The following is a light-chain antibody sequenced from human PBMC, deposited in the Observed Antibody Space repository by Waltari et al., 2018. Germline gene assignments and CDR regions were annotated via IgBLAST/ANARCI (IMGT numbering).Light chain of an antibody. CDR2: HAS. CDR1: QSIGIY. J-gene: IGKJ1*01. Sequence: EIVLTQSPGTLSLSPGERATLSCRASQSIGIYLAWYQQKPGQAPRLLMYHASSRATGIPDRFSGSGSGTDFSLTISRLEPEDFAVYYCQKYESLPATFGQGTNVEIK. V-gene: IGKV3-20*01. CDR3: QKYESLPAT.